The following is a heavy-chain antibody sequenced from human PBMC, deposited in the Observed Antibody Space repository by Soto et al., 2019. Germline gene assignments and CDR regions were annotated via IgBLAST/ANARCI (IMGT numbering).Heavy chain of an antibody. J-gene: IGHJ4*02. CDR1: GGSISSSSYY. V-gene: IGHV4-39*01. CDR3: ARLVYDSSGYRPG. Sequence: SSETLSLACIVSGGSISSSSYYWGWIRQPTGKGLEWIGSIYYSGSTYYNPSLKSRVTISVDTSKNQFSLKLSSVTAADTAVYYCARLVYDSSGYRPGWGQGTLVTVSS. D-gene: IGHD3-22*01. CDR2: IYYSGST.